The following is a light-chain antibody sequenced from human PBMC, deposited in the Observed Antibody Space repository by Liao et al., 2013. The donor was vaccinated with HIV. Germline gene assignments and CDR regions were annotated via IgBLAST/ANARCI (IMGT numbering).Light chain of an antibody. Sequence: SYELTQPPSVSVSPGQTASITCSGDKLGDKYACWYQQKPGQSPVLVIYQDSKRPSGIPERFSGSNSGNTATLTISGIQAMDEADYYCQAWDSSTLRVFGGGTKLTVL. CDR2: QDS. J-gene: IGLJ3*02. CDR1: KLGDKY. V-gene: IGLV3-1*01. CDR3: QAWDSSTLRV.